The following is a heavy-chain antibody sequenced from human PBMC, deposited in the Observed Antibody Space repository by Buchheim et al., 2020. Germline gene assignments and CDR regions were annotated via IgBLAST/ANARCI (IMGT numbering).Heavy chain of an antibody. CDR1: GYSFTGYY. J-gene: IGHJ6*02. CDR3: ARAQTTVTTSGKSGYYYGMDV. Sequence: QVQLVQSGAEVKKPGASVKVSCKASGYSFTGYYIHWVRQAPGQGLEWMGWISAYNGNTNYAQKLQGRVTMTTDTSTSTAYMELRSLRSDDTAVYYCARAQTTVTTSGKSGYYYGMDVWGQGTT. V-gene: IGHV1-18*04. CDR2: ISAYNGNT. D-gene: IGHD4-11*01.